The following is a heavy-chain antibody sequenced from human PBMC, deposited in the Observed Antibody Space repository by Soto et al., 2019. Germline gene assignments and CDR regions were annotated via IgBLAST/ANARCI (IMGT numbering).Heavy chain of an antibody. Sequence: EVQLVESGGGLVKPGGSLRLSCAASGFTFSSYSMNWVRQAPGKGLEWVSSISSSSSYIYYADSVKGRFTISRDNAKNSLYLQMNSLRAEDTAVYYCARDPEEGLGFGELGWGYWGQGTLVTVSS. CDR3: ARDPEEGLGFGELGWGY. V-gene: IGHV3-21*01. CDR1: GFTFSSYS. CDR2: ISSSSSYI. J-gene: IGHJ4*02. D-gene: IGHD3-10*01.